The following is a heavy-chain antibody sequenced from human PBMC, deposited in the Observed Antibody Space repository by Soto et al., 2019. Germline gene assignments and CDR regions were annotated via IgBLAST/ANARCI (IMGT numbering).Heavy chain of an antibody. D-gene: IGHD2-15*01. V-gene: IGHV3-23*01. CDR3: AKVRYCSGGGCYFPVLWRYGMDV. CDR2: ISGSGGST. Sequence: PGGSLRLSCAASGFTFSSYAMSWVRQAPGKGLEWVSAISGSGGSTYYADSVKGRFTISRDNSKNTLYLQMNSLRAEDTAVYYCAKVRYCSGGGCYFPVLWRYGMDVWGQGTTVTVSS. J-gene: IGHJ6*02. CDR1: GFTFSSYA.